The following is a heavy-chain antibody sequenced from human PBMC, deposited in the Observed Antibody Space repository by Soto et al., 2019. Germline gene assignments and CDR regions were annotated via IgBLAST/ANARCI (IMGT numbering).Heavy chain of an antibody. CDR2: IIPIFGTS. Sequence: SVKFSCKASGGTFSSYAISWVRQAPGQVLECMVGIIPIFGTSNDXXKFQGRVXXTADESTSTAXVELSXLRSEDTAVYYCARDMINDYYYYGMDVXXQ. CDR3: ARDMINDYYYYGMDV. CDR1: GGTFSSYA. D-gene: IGHD3-16*01. V-gene: IGHV1-69*13. J-gene: IGHJ6*02.